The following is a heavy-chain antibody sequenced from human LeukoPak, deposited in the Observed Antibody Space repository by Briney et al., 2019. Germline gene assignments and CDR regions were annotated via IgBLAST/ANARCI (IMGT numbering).Heavy chain of an antibody. CDR3: ALDGYSSSWYLDY. Sequence: GASVKVSCKASGYTFTSYGVSWVRQAPGQGLEWMGWISPYKGNSNFAQKFQGRVTFTTETSTNTAYMELRSLRFDDAAVYYCALDGYSSSWYLDYWGQGTLVTVSS. J-gene: IGHJ4*02. V-gene: IGHV1-18*01. CDR2: ISPYKGNS. D-gene: IGHD6-13*01. CDR1: GYTFTSYG.